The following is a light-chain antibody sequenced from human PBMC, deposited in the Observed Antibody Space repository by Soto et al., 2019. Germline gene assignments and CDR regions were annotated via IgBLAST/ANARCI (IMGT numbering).Light chain of an antibody. Sequence: DIQMTQSPSTLSASVGDRVTITCRASQSISTWLAWYQQQPVKAPKLLIYKASRLESGVPTRFSGSGSGTEFALYISSLRPDDVAAYYCQQYNSYSRWTFGQGTKVET. J-gene: IGKJ1*01. V-gene: IGKV1-5*03. CDR2: KAS. CDR3: QQYNSYSRWT. CDR1: QSISTW.